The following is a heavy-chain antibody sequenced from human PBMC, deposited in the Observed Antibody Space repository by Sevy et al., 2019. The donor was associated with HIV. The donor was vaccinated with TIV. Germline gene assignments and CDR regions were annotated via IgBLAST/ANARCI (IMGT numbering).Heavy chain of an antibody. Sequence: ASVKVSCKASGYTFTSYGISWVRQAPGQGLEWMGWISAYNGNTNYAQKLQGRVTMTTETSTSTAYMELRSLRSDDTAVCYCARDLYYRISTSCYWPLDYWGQGTLVTVSS. D-gene: IGHD2-2*01. CDR2: ISAYNGNT. CDR1: GYTFTSYG. CDR3: ARDLYYRISTSCYWPLDY. V-gene: IGHV1-18*01. J-gene: IGHJ4*02.